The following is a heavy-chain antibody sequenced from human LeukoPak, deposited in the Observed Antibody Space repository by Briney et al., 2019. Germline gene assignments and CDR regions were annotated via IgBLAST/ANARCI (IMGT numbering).Heavy chain of an antibody. CDR2: ISGSGGST. V-gene: IGHV3-23*01. CDR3: ANAAGPYYYYGMDV. CDR1: GFTFSSYA. J-gene: IGHJ6*02. D-gene: IGHD6-13*01. Sequence: GGSLRLSCAASGFTFSSYAMSWVRQAPGKGLEWVSAISGSGGSTYYADSVKGRFTISRDNSKNTLYLQMNSPRAEDTAVYYCANAAGPYYYYGMDVWGQGTTVTVSS.